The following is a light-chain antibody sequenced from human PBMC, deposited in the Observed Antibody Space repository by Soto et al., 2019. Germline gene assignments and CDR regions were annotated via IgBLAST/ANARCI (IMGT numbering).Light chain of an antibody. CDR3: SSYTSSYIYV. V-gene: IGLV2-14*01. Sequence: QSVLTQPASVSGSPGQSITISCTGSSSDVGGYNYVSWYQQYPGKAPSVMIYEVSNRPSGVSDRFSGSKSGNTASLTISGLQAEDEADYYCSSYTSSYIYVFGTGTKVTVL. J-gene: IGLJ1*01. CDR1: SSDVGGYNY. CDR2: EVS.